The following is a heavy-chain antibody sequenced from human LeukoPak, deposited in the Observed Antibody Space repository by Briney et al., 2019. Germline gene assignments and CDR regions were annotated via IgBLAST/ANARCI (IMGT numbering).Heavy chain of an antibody. J-gene: IGHJ4*02. Sequence: PGGSLRLSCAASGFTFSSYAMGWVRQAPGKGLEWVSTVNESGGRTYYADSVKGRFTMSRDNSKNTLYLQMISLRVEDTAIYYCAKEGRPNSGGGFFDYWGQGTRVTVSS. CDR2: VNESGGRT. CDR3: AKEGRPNSGGGFFDY. D-gene: IGHD1-26*01. V-gene: IGHV3-23*01. CDR1: GFTFSSYA.